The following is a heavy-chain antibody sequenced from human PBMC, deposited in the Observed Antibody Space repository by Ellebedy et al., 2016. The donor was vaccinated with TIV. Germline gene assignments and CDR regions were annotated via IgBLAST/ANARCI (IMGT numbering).Heavy chain of an antibody. CDR1: AGSISSSSYY. CDR3: SLKPILTGYYHYYYYGMDV. Sequence: MPSETLSLTCTVSAGSISSSSYYWGWIRQPPGKGLECIGSIYYSGSTYYNPSLKSRVTISVDTSKNQFSLKLSSVTAADTDVYYCSLKPILTGYYHYYYYGMDVWGQGTTVTVSS. D-gene: IGHD3-9*01. V-gene: IGHV4-39*07. J-gene: IGHJ6*02. CDR2: IYYSGST.